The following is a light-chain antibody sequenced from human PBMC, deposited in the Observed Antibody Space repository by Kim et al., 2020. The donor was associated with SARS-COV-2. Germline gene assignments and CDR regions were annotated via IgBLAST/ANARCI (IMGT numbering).Light chain of an antibody. J-gene: IGLJ3*02. CDR3: VLYLRSGIWV. V-gene: IGLV8-61*01. Sequence: GETVTRTCGLTSGSVSSSSYTNWSQQATAQAPRPLIYNAPTRPSGLPDRFSGSILGSKAALPLTGAQADNESDHSCVLYLRSGIWVFGVGTQLTVL. CDR1: SGSVSSSSY. CDR2: NAP.